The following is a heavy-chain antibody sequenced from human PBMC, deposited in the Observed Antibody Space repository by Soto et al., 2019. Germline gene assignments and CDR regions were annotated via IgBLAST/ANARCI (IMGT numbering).Heavy chain of an antibody. D-gene: IGHD3-10*01. CDR2: INHSGST. V-gene: IGHV4-34*01. CDR3: ASVGVTMVRGVIKGRDNWFDP. J-gene: IGHJ5*02. CDR1: GGSFSGYY. Sequence: SETLSLTCAVYGGSFSGYYWSWIRQPPGKGLEWIGEINHSGSTNYNPSLKSRVTISVDTSKNQFSLKLSSVAAADTAVYYCASVGVTMVRGVIKGRDNWFDPWGQGTLVTVSS.